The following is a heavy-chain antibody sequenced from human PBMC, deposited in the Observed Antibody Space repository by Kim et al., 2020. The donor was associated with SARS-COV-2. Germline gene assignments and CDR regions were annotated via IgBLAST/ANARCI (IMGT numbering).Heavy chain of an antibody. D-gene: IGHD1-7*01. V-gene: IGHV1-58*01. CDR3: AAEKLRSGSMDV. J-gene: IGHJ6*02. Sequence: NYAQKFQERVTITRDMSTSTAYMELSSLRSEDTAVYYCAAEKLRSGSMDVWGQGTTVTVSS.